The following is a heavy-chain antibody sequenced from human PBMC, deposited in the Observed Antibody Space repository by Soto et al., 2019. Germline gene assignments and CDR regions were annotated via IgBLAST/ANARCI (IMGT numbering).Heavy chain of an antibody. D-gene: IGHD3-3*01. J-gene: IGHJ4*02. CDR3: AKGSGYYDFWSGPLYFDY. V-gene: IGHV3-23*01. Sequence: APGKGLEWVSAISGSGGSTYYADSVKGRFTISRDNSKNTLYLQMNSLRAEDTAVYYCAKGSGYYDFWSGPLYFDYWGQGTLVTVSS. CDR2: ISGSGGST.